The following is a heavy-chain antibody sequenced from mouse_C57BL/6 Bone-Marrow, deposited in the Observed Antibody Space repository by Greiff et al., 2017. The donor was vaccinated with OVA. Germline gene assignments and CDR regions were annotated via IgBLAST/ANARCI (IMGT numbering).Heavy chain of an antibody. V-gene: IGHV1-84*01. CDR3: ARTRANYYGSSYDDYLDY. D-gene: IGHD1-1*01. CDR1: GYTFTDYY. J-gene: IGHJ2*01. CDR2: IYPGGGNT. Sequence: QVQLQQSGPELVKPGASVKISCKASGYTFTDYYINWVQQRPGQGLEWIGWIYPGGGNTKYTEKFKGQSTLTVDTSSSTAYMQLSSLTSEDSAVYYCARTRANYYGSSYDDYLDYWGQGTTLTVSS.